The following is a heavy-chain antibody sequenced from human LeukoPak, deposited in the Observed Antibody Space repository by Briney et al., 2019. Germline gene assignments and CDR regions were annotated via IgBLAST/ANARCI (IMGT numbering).Heavy chain of an antibody. CDR2: IKIDGTEK. Sequence: PGGCLRLSCAASGFAFGTYWMTWVRQAPGKGLEWVANIKIDGTEKRYADSVKGRFTISRDNAKNSLYLQMSSLRAEDTAVYYCARRVVGGTDYFDYWGQGTLVTVSS. CDR1: GFAFGTYW. D-gene: IGHD1-26*01. J-gene: IGHJ4*02. CDR3: ARRVVGGTDYFDY. V-gene: IGHV3-7*01.